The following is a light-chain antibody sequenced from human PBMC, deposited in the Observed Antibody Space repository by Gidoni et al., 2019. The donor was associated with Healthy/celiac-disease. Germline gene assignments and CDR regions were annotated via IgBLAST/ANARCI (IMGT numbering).Light chain of an antibody. CDR3: AAGDDSLSGRV. CDR2: RNN. V-gene: IGLV1-47*01. CDR1: SSNIGSNY. Sequence: QSVLTQPPSASGTPGQRVTISCSGSSSNIGSNYVYGYQQLPGTAPKLLIYRNNQRPSGVPDRFSGSKSGTSASLAISGLRSEDEADYYCAAGDDSLSGRVFGGGTKLTVL. J-gene: IGLJ3*02.